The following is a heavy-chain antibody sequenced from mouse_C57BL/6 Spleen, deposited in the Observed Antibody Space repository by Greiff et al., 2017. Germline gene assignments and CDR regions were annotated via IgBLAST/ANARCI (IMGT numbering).Heavy chain of an antibody. CDR3: AREGDGYYFDY. J-gene: IGHJ2*01. Sequence: VQLQQSGPELVKPGASVKISCKASGYAFSSSWMNWVKQRPGKGLEWIGRIYPGDGDTNYNGTFKGKATLTADKSSSTAYMQLSSLTSEDSAVYFCAREGDGYYFDYWGQGTTRTVSS. CDR1: GYAFSSSW. D-gene: IGHD2-3*01. V-gene: IGHV1-82*01. CDR2: IYPGDGDT.